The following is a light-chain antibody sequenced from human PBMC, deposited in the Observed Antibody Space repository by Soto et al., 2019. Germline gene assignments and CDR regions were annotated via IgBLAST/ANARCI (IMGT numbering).Light chain of an antibody. CDR1: SSKIGSNY. Sequence: QSVLTQPPSASGTPGQRVTVSCSGDSSKIGSNYVYWYQQLPGTAPKLLIYRNNQRPSGVPDRFSGSKSGTSASLAISGHRSEDEADYYCAVWDDSLRGWVFGGGTKLTVL. V-gene: IGLV1-47*01. CDR3: AVWDDSLRGWV. J-gene: IGLJ3*02. CDR2: RNN.